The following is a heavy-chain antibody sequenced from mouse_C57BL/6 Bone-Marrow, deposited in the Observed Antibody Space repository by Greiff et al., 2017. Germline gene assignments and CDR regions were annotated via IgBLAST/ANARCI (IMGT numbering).Heavy chain of an antibody. Sequence: VKLQQPGAELVMPGASVKLSCKASGYTFTSYWMHWVKQRPGQGLEWIGEIDPSDSYTNYNQKFKGKATLTVDKSSSTAYVQLSSLTSEDSAVDYCDRDYYGYSYTRYFDVWDTGTTVTVSS. V-gene: IGHV1-69*01. CDR3: DRDYYGYSYTRYFDV. D-gene: IGHD1-1*01. CDR1: GYTFTSYW. J-gene: IGHJ1*03. CDR2: IDPSDSYT.